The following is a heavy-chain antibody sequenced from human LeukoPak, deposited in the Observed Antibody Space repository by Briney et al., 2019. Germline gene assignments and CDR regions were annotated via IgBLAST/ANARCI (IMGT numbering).Heavy chain of an antibody. J-gene: IGHJ4*02. Sequence: TGGSLRLSCAVSGFTVSSNYMSWVRQAPGKGLEWVSIIYSGGTTYYADSVEGRFTISRDNSKNTLYLQMNSLRAGDTAVYFCARWDSAGTSKYYFDYWGQGTLVTVSP. CDR1: GFTVSSNY. V-gene: IGHV3-53*01. CDR2: IYSGGTT. CDR3: ARWDSAGTSKYYFDY. D-gene: IGHD1-26*01.